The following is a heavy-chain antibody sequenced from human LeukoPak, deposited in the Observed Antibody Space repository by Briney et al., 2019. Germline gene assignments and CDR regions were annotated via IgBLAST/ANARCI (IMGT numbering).Heavy chain of an antibody. CDR3: ARDPSIAAAGTGWFDP. CDR2: ISAYNGNT. Sequence: GASVKVSCKSSLYTFTSYGISWVRQAPGQGLEWMGWISAYNGNTNYAQKLQGRVTMTTDTSTSTAYMELRSLRSDDTAVYYCARDPSIAAAGTGWFDPWGQGTLVTVSS. D-gene: IGHD6-13*01. CDR1: LYTFTSYG. V-gene: IGHV1-18*01. J-gene: IGHJ5*02.